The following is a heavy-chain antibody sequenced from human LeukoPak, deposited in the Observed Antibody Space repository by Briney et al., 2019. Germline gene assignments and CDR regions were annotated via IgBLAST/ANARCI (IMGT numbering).Heavy chain of an antibody. CDR1: GFTFSNTW. Sequence: GGSLRLSCAASGFTFSNTWMHWVRQAPGKGLVWVSRIHSDGISTTYADSVKGRFTISRDNAKNTLYLQMNSLRAEDTAVYYRARGAAGYSSSWYYYYMDVWGKGTTVTVSS. D-gene: IGHD6-13*01. V-gene: IGHV3-74*03. CDR2: IHSDGIST. CDR3: ARGAAGYSSSWYYYYMDV. J-gene: IGHJ6*03.